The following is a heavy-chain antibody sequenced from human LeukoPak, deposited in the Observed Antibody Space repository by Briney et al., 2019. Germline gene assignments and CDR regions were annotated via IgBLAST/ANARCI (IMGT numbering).Heavy chain of an antibody. J-gene: IGHJ5*02. CDR2: INPGDSDT. Sequence: GESLKISCQASGYSFTSSWIGWARQMPGKGLEWTAIINPGDSDTRYSPSFKGQVTISADKSISTVYLQWGSLKASDTAMYYCARQPGAGWFDPWGQGTLVTVSS. V-gene: IGHV5-51*01. D-gene: IGHD3-10*01. CDR1: GYSFTSSW. CDR3: ARQPGAGWFDP.